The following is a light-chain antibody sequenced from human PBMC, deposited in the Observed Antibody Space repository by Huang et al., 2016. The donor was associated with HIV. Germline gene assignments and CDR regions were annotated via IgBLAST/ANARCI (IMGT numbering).Light chain of an antibody. CDR2: DAS. V-gene: IGKV1-33*01. CDR1: QDLSNY. Sequence: DLQMTQSTSSLSASVGDRVTITCQASQDLSNYLNWYQQKPGKAPKLLIYDASNLETGVPSRFSGSGSGTDFTFTISSLQPEDIATYYCQQYDNLPYTFGQGTKLEIK. J-gene: IGKJ2*01. CDR3: QQYDNLPYT.